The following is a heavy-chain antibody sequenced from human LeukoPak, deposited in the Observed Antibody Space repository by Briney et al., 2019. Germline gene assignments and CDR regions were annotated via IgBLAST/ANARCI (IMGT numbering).Heavy chain of an antibody. D-gene: IGHD3-22*01. CDR1: GYSISSGYY. V-gene: IGHV4-38-2*02. CDR2: IYHSGST. CDR3: ARYAGTYYYDSSGSYNWFDP. Sequence: SETLSLTCTVSGYSISSGYYWGWIRQPPGKGLEWIGSIYHSGSTYYNPSLKSRVTISVDTSKNQFSLKLSSVTAADTAVYYCARYAGTYYYDSSGSYNWFDPWGQGTLVTVSS. J-gene: IGHJ5*02.